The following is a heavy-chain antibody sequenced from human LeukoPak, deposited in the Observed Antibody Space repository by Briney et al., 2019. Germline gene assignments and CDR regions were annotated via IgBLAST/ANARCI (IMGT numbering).Heavy chain of an antibody. D-gene: IGHD1-7*01. CDR1: GFTFSTSY. CDR2: INPDGSRA. J-gene: IGHJ4*02. CDR3: VSYNWNFPDY. V-gene: IGHV3-74*03. Sequence: GGSLRLSCAASGFTFSTSYMYWVRQTPGKGLLWVSRINPDGSRAAYADSVKGRFTISRDNARNTLHLQMNSLRGEDTAVYYCVSYNWNFPDYWGQGTLVTVSS.